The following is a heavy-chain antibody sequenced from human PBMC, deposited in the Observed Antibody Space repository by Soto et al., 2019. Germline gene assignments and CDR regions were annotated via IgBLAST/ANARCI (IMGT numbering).Heavy chain of an antibody. CDR2: IYYNGST. D-gene: IGHD4-17*01. CDR3: ARQSDYGDYYYYGLDV. CDR1: GGSISSFH. V-gene: IGHV4-59*08. Sequence: QPQMQESGPGLVKPSETLSLTCTFSGGSISSFHWTWIRQPPAKRLVWMGHIYYNGSTNYNPSLQRRVTISVDTSNNQYSLRLSSVTAADTAVDYCARQSDYGDYYYYGLDVWGQGTTVTVSS. J-gene: IGHJ6*02.